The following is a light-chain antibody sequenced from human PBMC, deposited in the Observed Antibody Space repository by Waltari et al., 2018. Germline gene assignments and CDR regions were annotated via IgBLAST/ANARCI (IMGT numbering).Light chain of an antibody. CDR3: QHYVRLPAT. J-gene: IGKJ1*01. V-gene: IGKV3-20*01. CDR1: KSVGRS. CDR2: DAS. Sequence: EIVLTQSPGTLSLSPGERATLACRASKSVGRSLAWYQQKPGQAPRLLIYDASRRATGIPDRFSGSGSGTDFSLTISRLEPEDFAVYYCQHYVRLPATFGQGTKVEI.